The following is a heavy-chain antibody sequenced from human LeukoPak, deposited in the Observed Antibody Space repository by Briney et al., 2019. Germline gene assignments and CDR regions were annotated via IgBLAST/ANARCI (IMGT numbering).Heavy chain of an antibody. J-gene: IGHJ4*02. V-gene: IGHV4-39*01. CDR2: TFYSGTT. CDR3: ARSTVTTWVGDFDY. D-gene: IGHD4-17*01. Sequence: PSESLSLTCTVSGGSISSSSYYWGRIRQPPGKGLEWIGSTFYSGTTYYNPSLKSRVTISVDTSKNQFSLKLSSVTAADTAVYYCARSTVTTWVGDFDYWGQGTLVTVSS. CDR1: GGSISSSSYY.